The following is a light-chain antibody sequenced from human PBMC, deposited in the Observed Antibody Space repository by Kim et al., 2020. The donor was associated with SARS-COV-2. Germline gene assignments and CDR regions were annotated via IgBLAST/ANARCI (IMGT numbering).Light chain of an antibody. CDR2: GAS. V-gene: IGKV3-15*01. CDR3: QQYNNWPPGT. J-gene: IGKJ3*01. CDR1: QRVSSN. Sequence: PGEKAAPSCRASQRVSSNVAWYQQKPGQAPRLLIYGASTRATGIPARFSGSGSGTELTLTISSLQSEDFAVYYCQQYNNWPPGTFGPGTKVDIK.